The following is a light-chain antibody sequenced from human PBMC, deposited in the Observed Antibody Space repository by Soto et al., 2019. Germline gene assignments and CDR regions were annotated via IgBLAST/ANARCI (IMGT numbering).Light chain of an antibody. J-gene: IGKJ4*01. CDR1: HSVGSN. CDR2: GAS. Sequence: EIVLTQSPGTLSLSPGERATLSCRASHSVGSNLAWYRQKPGQAPGLLIYGASTRATDIPARFSGSGSGTEFTLTISSLQSEDFAVYYCQQYYNWPLTFGGGTKVDI. CDR3: QQYYNWPLT. V-gene: IGKV3-15*01.